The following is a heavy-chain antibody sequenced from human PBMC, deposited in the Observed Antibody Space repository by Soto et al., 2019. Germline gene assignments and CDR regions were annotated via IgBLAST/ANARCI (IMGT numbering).Heavy chain of an antibody. CDR1: GGSISSSSYY. D-gene: IGHD3-10*01. V-gene: IGHV4-39*01. CDR3: ARPHYYGSGSYVY. CDR2: IYYSGST. Sequence: SETLSLTCTVSGGSISSSSYYWGWIRQPPGKGLEWIGSIYYSGSTYYNPSLKSRVTISVDTSKNQFSLKLSSVTAADTAVYYCARPHYYGSGSYVYWGQGTLVTVSS. J-gene: IGHJ4*02.